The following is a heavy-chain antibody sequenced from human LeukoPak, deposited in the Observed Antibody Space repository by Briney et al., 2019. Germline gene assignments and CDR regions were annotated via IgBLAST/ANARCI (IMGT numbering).Heavy chain of an antibody. CDR3: AHTYHVTWVLGFDY. D-gene: IGHD1-1*01. CDR2: IYWNDDE. V-gene: IGHV2-5*01. J-gene: IGHJ4*02. Sequence: SGPTLVNPTQTLTLTCTFSGFSLNTNRAGVAWIRQPPGKALEWLAIIYWNDDERYSPSLRSRLTIAKDTSKTQVVLIMTNMDPDDTATYYCAHTYHVTWVLGFDYWGQGTLVTVSS. CDR1: GFSLNTNRAG.